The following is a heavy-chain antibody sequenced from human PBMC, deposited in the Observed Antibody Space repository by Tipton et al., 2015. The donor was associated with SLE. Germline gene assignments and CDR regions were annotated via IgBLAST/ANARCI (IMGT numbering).Heavy chain of an antibody. Sequence: TLSLTCTVSGGSMSTYYWSWIRLPPGKGLEWIGYIYYSGGTSYNPSLNSRVTISVDTSRNQFTLKLTSVTAADSAVYYCAGYSLTKWQLDHWGRGTLVTGS. J-gene: IGHJ2*01. CDR1: GGSMSTYY. CDR3: AGYSLTKWQLDH. V-gene: IGHV4-59*01. CDR2: IYYSGGT. D-gene: IGHD2-15*01.